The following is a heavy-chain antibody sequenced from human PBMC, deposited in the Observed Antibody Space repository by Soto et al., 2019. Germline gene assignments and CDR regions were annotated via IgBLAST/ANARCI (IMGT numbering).Heavy chain of an antibody. V-gene: IGHV3-53*01. Sequence: EVLLVESGGGLIQPGGSLRLSCTASGLSVRNNYMSWVRQAPGMGLEWVSVIYNDGTTYYADSVKGRFTISRDTSKNTLSLQMDSLRAEDTAVYYCVRPLPSGRNYGMDVWGQGTTVTVSS. D-gene: IGHD3-10*01. J-gene: IGHJ6*02. CDR2: IYNDGTT. CDR1: GLSVRNNY. CDR3: VRPLPSGRNYGMDV.